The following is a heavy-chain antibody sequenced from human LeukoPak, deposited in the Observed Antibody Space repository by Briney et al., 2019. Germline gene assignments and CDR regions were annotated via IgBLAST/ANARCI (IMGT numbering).Heavy chain of an antibody. Sequence: GGSLRLSCAASGFTFSSYSMNWVRQAPGKGLEWVSYISSSSSTIYYADSVKGRFTISRDNAKNSLYLQMNSLRAEDTAVYYCARDVFMVRGVFDYWGQGTLVTVSS. V-gene: IGHV3-48*01. CDR1: GFTFSSYS. D-gene: IGHD3-10*01. CDR2: ISSSSSTI. CDR3: ARDVFMVRGVFDY. J-gene: IGHJ4*02.